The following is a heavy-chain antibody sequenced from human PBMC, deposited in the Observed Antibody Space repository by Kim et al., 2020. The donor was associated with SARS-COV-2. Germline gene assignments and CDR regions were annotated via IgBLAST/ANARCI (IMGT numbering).Heavy chain of an antibody. V-gene: IGHV4-59*08. J-gene: IGHJ4*01. D-gene: IGHD2-15*01. CDR3: ARRNHRLYGGGFDY. Sequence: VKRRVTISVDTSKNQFSLKLSSVTAADAAMYYCARRNHRLYGGGFDYWGQGTLVTVSS.